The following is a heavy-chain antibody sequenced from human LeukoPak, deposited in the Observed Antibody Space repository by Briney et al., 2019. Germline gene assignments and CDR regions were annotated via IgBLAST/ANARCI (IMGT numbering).Heavy chain of an antibody. CDR1: GFTFSSYA. V-gene: IGHV3-23*01. CDR2: ISGSGGST. CDR3: ARDRSGSYDY. Sequence: PGGSLRLSCAASGFTFSSYAMNWVRQAPGKGLEWVSSISGSGGSTYYADSVKGRFTISRDNSKNTLDLQMNSLRAEDTAVYYCARDRSGSYDYWGQGTLVTVSS. D-gene: IGHD1-26*01. J-gene: IGHJ4*02.